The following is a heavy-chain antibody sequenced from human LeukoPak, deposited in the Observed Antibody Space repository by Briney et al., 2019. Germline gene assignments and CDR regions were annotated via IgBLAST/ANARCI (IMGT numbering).Heavy chain of an antibody. D-gene: IGHD1-1*01. CDR2: TRFDGSIK. V-gene: IGHV3-33*01. Sequence: PGGSLRLSCAVSGFIFSDYGFHWVRQAPGKGLEWVAGTRFDGSIKLYADSVKGRFTISRDDSKNTLYLQMNSLKSEDTAVYYCARWGGTRQYYFDYWGRGTLVTVSS. CDR3: ARWGGTRQYYFDY. J-gene: IGHJ4*02. CDR1: GFIFSDYG.